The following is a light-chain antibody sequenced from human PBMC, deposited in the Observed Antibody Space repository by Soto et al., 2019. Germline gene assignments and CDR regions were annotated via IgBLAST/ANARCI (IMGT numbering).Light chain of an antibody. CDR1: SSDVGGYNY. V-gene: IGLV2-8*01. CDR3: SSYAGRNNFV. CDR2: EVS. J-gene: IGLJ1*01. Sequence: QSVLTQPPSASGSPGQSVTISCTGTSSDVGGYNYVSWYQQHPGKAPKLMIYEVSKRPSGVPDRFSGSKSGNTASLTVSGLQAEDEADNYCSSYAGRNNFVFGTG.